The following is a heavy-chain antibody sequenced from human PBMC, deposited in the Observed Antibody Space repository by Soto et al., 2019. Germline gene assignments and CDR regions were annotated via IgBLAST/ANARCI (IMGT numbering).Heavy chain of an antibody. CDR3: ATPALRAYSSSWGPFDY. D-gene: IGHD6-13*01. V-gene: IGHV1-24*01. Sequence: ASVKVSCKVSGYTLTELSMHWXRQAPGKGLEWMGGFDPEDGETIYAQKFQGRVTMTEDTSTDTAYMELSSLRSEDTAVYYCATPALRAYSSSWGPFDYWGQGTLVTVSS. CDR1: GYTLTELS. J-gene: IGHJ4*02. CDR2: FDPEDGET.